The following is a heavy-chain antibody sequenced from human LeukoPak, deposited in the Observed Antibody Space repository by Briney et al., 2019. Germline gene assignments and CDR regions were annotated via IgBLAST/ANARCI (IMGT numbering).Heavy chain of an antibody. CDR1: GCSFSNAW. J-gene: IGHJ4*02. D-gene: IGHD1-26*01. CDR2: ISSSGSTI. Sequence: PGGSLGLSCAASGCSFSNAWLSWVRQAPGKGLEWVSYISSSGSTIYYADSVKGRFTISRDNAKNSLYLQMNSLRAEDTAVYYCARTKVVATYVDYWGQGTLVTVSS. V-gene: IGHV3-11*01. CDR3: ARTKVVATYVDY.